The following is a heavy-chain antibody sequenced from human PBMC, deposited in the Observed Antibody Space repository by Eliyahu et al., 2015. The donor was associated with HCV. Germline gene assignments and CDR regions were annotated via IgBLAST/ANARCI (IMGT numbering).Heavy chain of an antibody. CDR1: XXTXSSXS. Sequence: EVQLVESGGGLVQPGGSLRLSXAASXXTXSSXSMXWVRQAPGKGLEWVXYISSSSSTIYYADSVKGRFTISRDNAKNSLYLQMNSLRDEDTAVYYCARDLTGIAVAGFAPGPEYYFDYWGQGTLVTVSS. CDR3: ARDLTGIAVAGFAPGPEYYFDY. J-gene: IGHJ4*02. D-gene: IGHD6-19*01. CDR2: ISSSSSTI. V-gene: IGHV3-48*02.